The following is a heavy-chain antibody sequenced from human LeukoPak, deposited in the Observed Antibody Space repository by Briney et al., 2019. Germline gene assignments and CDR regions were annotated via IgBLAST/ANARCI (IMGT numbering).Heavy chain of an antibody. Sequence: QPGGSLRLSCAASGFTFSSYAMSWVRQAPGKGLEWVSAISGSGGSTYYADSVKGRFTISRDNSKSTLYLQMNSLRAEDTAVYYCAKGSRRYGSGFDYWGQGTLVTVSS. CDR3: AKGSRRYGSGFDY. CDR2: ISGSGGST. J-gene: IGHJ4*02. D-gene: IGHD3-10*01. V-gene: IGHV3-23*01. CDR1: GFTFSSYA.